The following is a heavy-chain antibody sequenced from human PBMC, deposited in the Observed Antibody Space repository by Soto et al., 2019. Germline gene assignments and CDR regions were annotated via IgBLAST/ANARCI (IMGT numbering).Heavy chain of an antibody. D-gene: IGHD2-21*01. J-gene: IGHJ3*02. CDR3: AHTPEGDGPDACDI. Sequence: QITLKESGPTLVKPTQTLTLTCTFSGFSLSTTGVGVGWFRQPPGKALEWLALIYWDDDKRYSPSLKSRLTITKDTTKNQVVLTMTNMDPVDTATYYCAHTPEGDGPDACDIWGQGTMVTVSS. CDR1: GFSLSTTGVG. CDR2: IYWDDDK. V-gene: IGHV2-5*02.